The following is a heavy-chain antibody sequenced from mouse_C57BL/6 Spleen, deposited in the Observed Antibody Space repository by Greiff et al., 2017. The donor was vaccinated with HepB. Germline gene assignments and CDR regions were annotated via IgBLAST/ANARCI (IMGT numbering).Heavy chain of an antibody. CDR1: GYTFTSYW. V-gene: IGHV1-72*01. J-gene: IGHJ2*01. CDR2: IDPNSGGT. D-gene: IGHD2-4*01. CDR3: ARESEDYDYDGYFDY. Sequence: QVQLQQPGAELVKPGASVKLSCKASGYTFTSYWMHWVKQRPGRGLEWIGRIDPNSGGTKYNEKFKSKATLTVDKPSSAAYMQLSSLTSEDSAVYYCARESEDYDYDGYFDYWGQGTTLTVSS.